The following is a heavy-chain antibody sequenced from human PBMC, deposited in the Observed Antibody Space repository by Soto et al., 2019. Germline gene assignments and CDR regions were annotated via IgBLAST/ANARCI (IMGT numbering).Heavy chain of an antibody. CDR1: GFTFSSYG. Sequence: SMRLSCAASGFTFSSYGMNWVRQAPGKGLEWVAVISYDGNNKVYADSVKGRFTVSRDNSKNTLFLQLNSLRLEDTAMYYCAKIRTLRNSPVDSWCQGILVSVS. CDR2: ISYDGNNK. D-gene: IGHD1-1*01. V-gene: IGHV3-30*18. J-gene: IGHJ4*02. CDR3: AKIRTLRNSPVDS.